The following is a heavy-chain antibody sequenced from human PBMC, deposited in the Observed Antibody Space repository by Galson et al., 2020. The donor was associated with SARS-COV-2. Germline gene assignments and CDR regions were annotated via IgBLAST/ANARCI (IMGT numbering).Heavy chain of an antibody. CDR1: GFTFSSYE. CDR2: ISSSGSTI. Sequence: GESLKISCAASGFTFSSYEMNWVRQAPGKGLEWVSYISSSGSTIYYADYVKGRFTISRDNAKNSLYLQMNSLRAEDTAVYYCARVPPGYNWFVVWYFDLWGRGTLVTVSS. V-gene: IGHV3-48*03. D-gene: IGHD5-12*01. J-gene: IGHJ2*01. CDR3: ARVPPGYNWFVVWYFDL.